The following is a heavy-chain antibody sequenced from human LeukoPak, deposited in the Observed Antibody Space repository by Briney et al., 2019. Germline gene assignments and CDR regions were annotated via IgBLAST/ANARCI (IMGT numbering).Heavy chain of an antibody. CDR2: IYYSGST. J-gene: IGHJ3*02. D-gene: IGHD2-2*01. CDR1: GGSISSSSYY. V-gene: IGHV4-39*01. CDR3: ARHDLPAALYAFDI. Sequence: SETLSLTCTVSGGSISSSSYYWGWIRQPPGKGLEWIASIYYSGSTYYNPSLKSRVTISIDTSKNQFSLKLSSVTAADTAVYHCARHDLPAALYAFDIWGQGTMVTVSS.